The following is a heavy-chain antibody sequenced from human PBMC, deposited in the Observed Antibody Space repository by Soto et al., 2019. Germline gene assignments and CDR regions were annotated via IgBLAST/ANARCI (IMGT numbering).Heavy chain of an antibody. CDR1: GVSIINYY. J-gene: IGHJ4*02. CDR2: IYYTGST. CDR3: ARGVDGYSYGVDY. Sequence: KSSETLSLTCTVSGVSIINYYWTWIRQPPGKGLEWIGYIYYTGSTNYNPSLKSRGTIPVDTSKNQFSLKLSSVTAADTAVYYCARGVDGYSYGVDYWGQGTLVTVSS. D-gene: IGHD5-18*01. V-gene: IGHV4-59*01.